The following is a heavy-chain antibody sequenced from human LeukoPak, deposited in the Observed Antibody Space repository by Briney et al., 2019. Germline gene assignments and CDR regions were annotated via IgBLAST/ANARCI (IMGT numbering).Heavy chain of an antibody. CDR2: INHSGST. Sequence: PSETLSLTCAVYGGSFSGYYWSWIRQPPGKGLEWIGEINHSGSTNYNPSLKSRVTTSVDTSKNQFSLKLSSVTAADTAVYYCARGPPHIVVVPAAQGYFQHWGQGTLVTVSS. V-gene: IGHV4-34*01. CDR1: GGSFSGYY. J-gene: IGHJ1*01. CDR3: ARGPPHIVVVPAAQGYFQH. D-gene: IGHD2-2*01.